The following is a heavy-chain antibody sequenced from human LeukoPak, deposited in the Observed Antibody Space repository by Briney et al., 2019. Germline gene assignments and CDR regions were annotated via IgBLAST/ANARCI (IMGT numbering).Heavy chain of an antibody. J-gene: IGHJ4*02. V-gene: IGHV1-2*02. CDR1: GYTFTGYY. CDR3: ARDFYYGSGSYRDY. CDR2: INPNSGGT. D-gene: IGHD3-10*01. Sequence: ASVKVSCKASGYTFTGYYMHWVRQAPGQGLEWMGWINPNSGGTNYAQKFQGRVTMTRDTSISTAYMELSRLRSDDTAVYYCARDFYYGSGSYRDYWGQGTLVTVSS.